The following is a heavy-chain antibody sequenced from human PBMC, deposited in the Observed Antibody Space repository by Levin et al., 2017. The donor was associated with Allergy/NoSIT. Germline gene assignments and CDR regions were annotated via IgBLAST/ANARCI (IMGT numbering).Heavy chain of an antibody. V-gene: IGHV3-7*01. D-gene: IGHD6-13*01. J-gene: IGHJ6*02. CDR2: IKQDGSEK. CDR3: ASSSWSYYYGMDV. CDR1: GFAFSSYW. Sequence: GESLKISCAVSGFAFSSYWMSLVRQAPGKGLEWVANIKQDGSEKHYVDSVKGRFTISRDNAKNSLYLQMNSMRAEDTAAYYCASSSWSYYYGMDVWGQGTTVTVSS.